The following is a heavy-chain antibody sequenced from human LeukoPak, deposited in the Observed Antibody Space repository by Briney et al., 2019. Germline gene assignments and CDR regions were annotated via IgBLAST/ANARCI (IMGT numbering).Heavy chain of an antibody. CDR2: ISGGGGST. Sequence: GGSLRLSCAASGFTFSSYAMSWVRQAPGKGLEWVSAISGGGGSTNYADSVKGRFTISRDNSKNTLYLQMNSLRAEDTAVYYCAKDHYYDSSGYTFFDYWGQGTLVTVSS. CDR3: AKDHYYDSSGYTFFDY. V-gene: IGHV3-23*01. D-gene: IGHD3-22*01. CDR1: GFTFSSYA. J-gene: IGHJ4*02.